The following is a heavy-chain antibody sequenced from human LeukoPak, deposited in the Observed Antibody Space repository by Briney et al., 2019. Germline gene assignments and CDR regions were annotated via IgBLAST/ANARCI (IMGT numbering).Heavy chain of an antibody. CDR2: ISSSTSTI. D-gene: IGHD6-6*01. CDR1: GFTFSDYY. CDR3: AREDAGIAARLLDY. J-gene: IGHJ4*02. Sequence: PGGSLRLSCAASGFTFSDYYMSWIRQAPGKGLEWVSYISSSTSTIYYADSVKGRFTISRDNAKNSLCLQMNSLRAEDTAVYYCAREDAGIAARLLDYWGQGTLVTVSS. V-gene: IGHV3-11*04.